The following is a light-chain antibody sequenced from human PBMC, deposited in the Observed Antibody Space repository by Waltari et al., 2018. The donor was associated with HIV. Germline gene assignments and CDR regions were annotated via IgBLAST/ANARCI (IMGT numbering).Light chain of an antibody. CDR2: DTT. Sequence: QAAVTQEPSLTVSPGGTVILTCGSSEGAVTSKHSAYWFQQKPGQAPTTLIYDTTQRHLWTPARFSGFLLGDKAVLTLSGALSEDEAVYYCLLFFGATRIFGGGTLVTV. J-gene: IGLJ2*01. V-gene: IGLV7-46*01. CDR3: LLFFGATRI. CDR1: EGAVTSKHS.